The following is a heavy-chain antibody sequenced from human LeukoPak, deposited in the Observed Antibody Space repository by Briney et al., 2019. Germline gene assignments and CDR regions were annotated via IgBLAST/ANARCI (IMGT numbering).Heavy chain of an antibody. D-gene: IGHD2-15*01. CDR1: GFTFDDYA. J-gene: IGHJ3*02. CDR2: ISWNSGSI. Sequence: GRSLRLSCAASGFTFDDYAMHWVRQAPGKGLEWVSGISWNSGSICYADSVNGRFTISRDNAKTSLYLQMNSLRAEDMALYYCAKEYCSGGSCYRGAFDIWGQGTMVTVSS. CDR3: AKEYCSGGSCYRGAFDI. V-gene: IGHV3-9*03.